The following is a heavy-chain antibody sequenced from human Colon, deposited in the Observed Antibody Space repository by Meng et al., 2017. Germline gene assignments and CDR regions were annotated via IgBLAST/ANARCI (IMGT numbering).Heavy chain of an antibody. Sequence: QGHLMQCGEGLLKPSETLSLTRPTYDGAFSYYYWGWNRQPPGKGLEWIGKINHSGSTNCTPSFKSRVPISVVTSKNPFSLKLSSVTAADTAVYYCARSLGYYDYVWGSYPPGYWGQGTLVTVSS. J-gene: IGHJ4*02. CDR2: INHSGST. V-gene: IGHV4-34*01. CDR1: DGAFSYYY. CDR3: ARSLGYYDYVWGSYPPGY. D-gene: IGHD3-16*01.